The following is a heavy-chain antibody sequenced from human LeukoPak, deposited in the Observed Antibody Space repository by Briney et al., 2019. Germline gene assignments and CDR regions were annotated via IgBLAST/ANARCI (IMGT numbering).Heavy chain of an antibody. CDR3: ASTLRFLPYRRFDY. V-gene: IGHV4-39*01. D-gene: IGHD3-3*01. CDR1: GGSIISSNYY. Sequence: PSEILSLTCSVSGGSIISSNYYWGWIRQPPGKGLEWIGSIYQSGSGSSYYNPSLKSRVTIFGDTSKNQFFLRLSSVTAANTAVYYCASTLRFLPYRRFDYWGQGTLVTVPS. CDR2: IYQSGSGSS. J-gene: IGHJ4*02.